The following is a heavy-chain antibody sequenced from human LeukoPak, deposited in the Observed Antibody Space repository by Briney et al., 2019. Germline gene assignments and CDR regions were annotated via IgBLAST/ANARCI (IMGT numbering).Heavy chain of an antibody. CDR1: GFTFRTYA. J-gene: IGHJ1*01. V-gene: IGHV3-21*04. Sequence: PGGSLRLSCAASGFTFRTYAMTWVRQAPGQGLEWVSTISASGTYTYYADSVKGRFTISRDNAKNSLYLQMNSLRAEDTAVYYCARSSDSSSLQYFQHWGQGTLVTVSS. CDR2: ISASGTYT. D-gene: IGHD6-6*01. CDR3: ARSSDSSSLQYFQH.